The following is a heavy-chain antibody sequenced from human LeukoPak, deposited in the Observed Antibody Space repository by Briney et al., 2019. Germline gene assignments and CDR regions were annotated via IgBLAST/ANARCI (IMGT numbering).Heavy chain of an antibody. J-gene: IGHJ6*04. D-gene: IGHD3-9*01. CDR3: AREYYDILTGYGMDV. V-gene: IGHV3-30*04. CDR1: EFTISSYA. Sequence: GGSLRLSCAASEFTISSYAMHWVRQAPGKGLEWVAVISYDGSNKYYADSVKGRFTISRDNSKNTLYLQMNSLRAEDTAVYYCAREYYDILTGYGMDVWGKGTTVTVSS. CDR2: ISYDGSNK.